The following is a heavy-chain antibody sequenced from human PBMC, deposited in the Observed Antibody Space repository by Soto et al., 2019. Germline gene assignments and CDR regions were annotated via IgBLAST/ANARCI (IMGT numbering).Heavy chain of an antibody. D-gene: IGHD6-19*01. CDR3: AQILAVAGTAGYFQH. V-gene: IGHV2-5*02. Sequence: QITLKESGPTLVKPTQTLTLTCTFSGFSLSTSGVGVGWIRQPPGKALEWLALIYWDDDKRYSPSLKSRLTITKDTSKNQVVLTMTNMDPVDTATYYCAQILAVAGTAGYFQHWGQGTLVTVSS. CDR2: IYWDDDK. CDR1: GFSLSTSGVG. J-gene: IGHJ1*01.